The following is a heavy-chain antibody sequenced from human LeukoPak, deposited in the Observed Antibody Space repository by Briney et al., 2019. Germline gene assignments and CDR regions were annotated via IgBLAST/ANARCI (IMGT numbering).Heavy chain of an antibody. D-gene: IGHD4-17*01. CDR2: ISAYNSNT. V-gene: IGHV1-18*01. Sequence: ASVKVSCKASVYTFTSYGISWVRQAPGQGLEWMGWISAYNSNTIYAQKLQGRVTMTTDTSTSTAYMELRSLRSDDTAVYYCARGAPTVTSPFDPWGQGTLVTAS. J-gene: IGHJ5*02. CDR1: VYTFTSYG. CDR3: ARGAPTVTSPFDP.